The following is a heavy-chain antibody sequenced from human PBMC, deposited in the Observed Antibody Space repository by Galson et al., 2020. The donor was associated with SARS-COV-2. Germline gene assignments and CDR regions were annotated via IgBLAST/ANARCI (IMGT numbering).Heavy chain of an antibody. V-gene: IGHV4-59*01. CDR3: ASTMYNYTYYGMDI. CDR1: GGSISSYY. D-gene: IGHD1-20*01. CDR2: IYYSGST. J-gene: IGHJ6*02. Sequence: SETLSLTCTVSGGSISSYYWSWIRQPPGKGLEWIGYIYYSGSTNYNPSLKSRVTISVDTSKNKFSLKLSSVTAADTAVYYCASTMYNYTYYGMDIWGQGTTVIVSS.